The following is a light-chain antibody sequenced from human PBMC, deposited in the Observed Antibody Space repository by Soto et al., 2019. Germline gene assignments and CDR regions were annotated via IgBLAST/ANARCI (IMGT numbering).Light chain of an antibody. CDR1: QSVSSN. Sequence: EIVMTQSPASLSVPPGERATLSCRASQSVSSNFAWYLQKPGQAPRLLIYGASTRATAVPARFTASGSGTEFTLTISSLQSEDFGVYYCQQFGSSIPHTFGQGTKLEIK. V-gene: IGKV3-15*01. J-gene: IGKJ2*01. CDR3: QQFGSSIPHT. CDR2: GAS.